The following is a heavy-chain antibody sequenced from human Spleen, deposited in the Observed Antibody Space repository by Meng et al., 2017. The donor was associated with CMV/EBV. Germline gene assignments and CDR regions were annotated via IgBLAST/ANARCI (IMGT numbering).Heavy chain of an antibody. V-gene: IGHV4-4*07. D-gene: IGHD6-19*01. Sequence: QGRLQVSGPGLVRPSETSSLTCSVSGDSMSDYYWSWIRQPAGKGLEWIGRIYTDGSINYNPSLKSRVTMSLDTSKNQFFLNLSSVTAADTAVYYCARGYSSGKTDYWGQGTLVTVSS. CDR3: ARGYSSGKTDY. CDR1: GDSMSDYY. J-gene: IGHJ4*02. CDR2: IYTDGSI.